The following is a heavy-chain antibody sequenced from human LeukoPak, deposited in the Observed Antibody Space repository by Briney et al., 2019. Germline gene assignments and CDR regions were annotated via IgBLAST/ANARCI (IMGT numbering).Heavy chain of an antibody. CDR2: ISHDGSKK. CDR3: LSDSYFDSSGLDYFDY. CDR1: GFTFSNYP. J-gene: IGHJ4*02. V-gene: IGHV3-30*04. Sequence: PGGSLRLSCAASGFTFSNYPMHWVRQAPGKGLEWVAVISHDGSKKYYADSVKGRFTISRDDSKNTLYLQMNSLRDEDTAVYYCLSDSYFDSSGLDYFDYWGQGTLVTVSS. D-gene: IGHD3-22*01.